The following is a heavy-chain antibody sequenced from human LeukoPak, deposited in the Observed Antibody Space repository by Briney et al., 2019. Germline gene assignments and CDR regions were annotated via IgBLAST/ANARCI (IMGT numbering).Heavy chain of an antibody. CDR2: INHSGST. Sequence: SETLSLTCAVYGGSLSGYYWSWIRQPPGKGLEWIGEINHSGSTNYNPSLKSRVTISVDTSKNQFSLKLSSVTAADTAVYYCAYAGLGSNIGFDCWGQGTLVTVSS. D-gene: IGHD2-2*01. CDR1: GGSLSGYY. J-gene: IGHJ4*02. V-gene: IGHV4-34*01. CDR3: AYAGLGSNIGFDC.